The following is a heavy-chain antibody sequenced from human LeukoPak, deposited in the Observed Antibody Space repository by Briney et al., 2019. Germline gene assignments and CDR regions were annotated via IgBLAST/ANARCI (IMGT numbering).Heavy chain of an antibody. V-gene: IGHV1-18*04. CDR2: ISAYNGNT. Sequence: ASVKVSCKASGYTFTSYYMHWVRQAPGQGLEWMGWISAYNGNTNYAQKLQGRVTMTTDTSTSTAYMELRSLRSDDTAVYYCARDPRYAAVGATWFDPWGQGTLVTVSS. D-gene: IGHD1-26*01. CDR3: ARDPRYAAVGATWFDP. CDR1: GYTFTSYY. J-gene: IGHJ5*02.